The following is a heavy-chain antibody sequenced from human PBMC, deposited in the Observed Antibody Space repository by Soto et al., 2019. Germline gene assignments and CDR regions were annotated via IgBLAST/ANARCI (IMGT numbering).Heavy chain of an antibody. CDR2: ISGSGGNT. V-gene: IGHV3-23*01. CDR3: ATRSSGCYFDY. CDR1: GFTFSSYA. Sequence: EVQLLEAGGGLVQPGGSLRLSCAASGFTFSSYAMSWVRQAPGKGLEGVSAISGSGGNTYYADSVKGRFTISRDNSKNTLYLQMNSLRAEDTAVYYCATRSSGCYFDYWGQGTLVTVSS. D-gene: IGHD6-19*01. J-gene: IGHJ4*02.